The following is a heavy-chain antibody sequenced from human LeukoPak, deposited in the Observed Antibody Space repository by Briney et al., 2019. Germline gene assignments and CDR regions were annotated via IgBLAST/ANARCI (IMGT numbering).Heavy chain of an antibody. Sequence: SETLSLTCTVSGGSISSSSYYWGWIRQPPGKGMEWIGSICYSGSTYYNPSLKSRVTISVDTSKNQFSLKLSSVTAADTAVYYCARDTYSGSYSAYYYGMDVWGQGTTVTVSS. CDR1: GGSISSSSYY. CDR2: ICYSGST. J-gene: IGHJ6*02. CDR3: ARDTYSGSYSAYYYGMDV. V-gene: IGHV4-39*07. D-gene: IGHD1-26*01.